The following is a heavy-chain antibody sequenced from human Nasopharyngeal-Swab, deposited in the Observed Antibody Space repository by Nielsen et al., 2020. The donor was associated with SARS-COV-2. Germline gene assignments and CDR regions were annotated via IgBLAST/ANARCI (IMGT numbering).Heavy chain of an antibody. J-gene: IGHJ4*02. CDR1: GGSFSGYY. Sequence: SETLSLTCAVYGGSFSGYYWSWIRQPPGKGLEWIGEINHSGSTNYNPSLKSRVTISVDTSKNQFSLKLSSVTAAGTAVYYCARGLRHWVGARYFDYWGQGTLVTVSS. CDR2: INHSGST. CDR3: ARGLRHWVGARYFDY. V-gene: IGHV4-34*01. D-gene: IGHD1-26*01.